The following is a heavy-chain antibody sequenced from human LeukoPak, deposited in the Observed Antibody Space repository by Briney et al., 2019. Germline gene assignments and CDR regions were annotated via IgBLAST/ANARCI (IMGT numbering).Heavy chain of an antibody. Sequence: SETLSLTCTVSGGSISSGGYYWSWIPQHPGKGLEWIGYIYYSGSTYYNPSLKSRVTIPVDTSKNQFSLTMSSVRAADTAVYYCARSPYYDILPGQPYFDYWGQGTLVTVSS. CDR1: GGSISSGGYY. D-gene: IGHD3-9*01. CDR2: IYYSGST. J-gene: IGHJ4*02. CDR3: ARSPYYDILPGQPYFDY. V-gene: IGHV4-31*03.